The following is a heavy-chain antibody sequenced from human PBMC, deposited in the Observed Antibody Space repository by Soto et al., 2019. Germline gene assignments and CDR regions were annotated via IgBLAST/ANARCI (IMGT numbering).Heavy chain of an antibody. V-gene: IGHV3-21*01. CDR2: IRGFSPYT. CDR3: ARDRGYDAHDYYYNAMDV. CDR1: GFTFRTYT. D-gene: IGHD2-15*01. Sequence: VGSLRLSCISSGFTFRTYTMNWVRQAPGKGLEWVSGIRGFSPYTFYAESVKGRFTISRDNAKNSLYLQMNSLRAEDTAVYYCARDRGYDAHDYYYNAMDVWGQGTTVTV. J-gene: IGHJ6*02.